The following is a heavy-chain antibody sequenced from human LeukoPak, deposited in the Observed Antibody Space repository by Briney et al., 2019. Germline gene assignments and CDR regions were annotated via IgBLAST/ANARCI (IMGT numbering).Heavy chain of an antibody. CDR3: ARGGAGYYDNSGKIDY. J-gene: IGHJ4*02. Sequence: SETLSLTCAVSGVSISSGGYSWNWIRQPPGKGLEWIGYIFHSGSPYYNPSLMSRVTISVDRSKSQFSLKLSSVTAADTAVYYCARGGAGYYDNSGKIDYWGQGTLVTVSS. V-gene: IGHV4-30-2*01. CDR2: IFHSGSP. CDR1: GVSISSGGYS. D-gene: IGHD3-22*01.